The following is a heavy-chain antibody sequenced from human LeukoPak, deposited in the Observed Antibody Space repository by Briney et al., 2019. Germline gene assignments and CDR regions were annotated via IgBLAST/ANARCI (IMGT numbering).Heavy chain of an antibody. CDR1: GFTVSSTY. Sequence: GGSLRLSCLASGFTVSSTYMSWVRQAPGKGLEWVSVTYSGGSTYYADSVKGRCTISRDNSKNTLYLQMNSLRAEDTAVYYCAKVSGWYNLKNFDYWGQGTLVTVSS. J-gene: IGHJ4*02. D-gene: IGHD6-19*01. V-gene: IGHV3-66*01. CDR3: AKVSGWYNLKNFDY. CDR2: TYSGGST.